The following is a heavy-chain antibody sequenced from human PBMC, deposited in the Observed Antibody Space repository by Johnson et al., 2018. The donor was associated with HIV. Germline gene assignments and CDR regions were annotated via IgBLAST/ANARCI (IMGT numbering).Heavy chain of an antibody. J-gene: IGHJ3*02. CDR2: IRYDGSNK. CDR3: AKEPQADYAFDI. CDR1: GFTFSSYG. V-gene: IGHV3-30*02. Sequence: VQLVESGGGVVQPGGSLRLSCAASGFTFSSYGMHWVRQAPGKGLEWVAFIRYDGSNKYYADSVKGRFTISRDNSKNTLYLQMNSLRAEDTAVYYCAKEPQADYAFDIWGQGTMVTVSS.